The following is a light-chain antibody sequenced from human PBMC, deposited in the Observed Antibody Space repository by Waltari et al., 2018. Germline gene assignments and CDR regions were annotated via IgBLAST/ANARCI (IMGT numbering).Light chain of an antibody. V-gene: IGLV2-14*03. Sequence: QSALTQAASVSGSPGQSITISCTGTSSATVLSNSVSWYQQHPGKAPKLVMYDVSNRPSGLSSRFSGSKSGNTASLTISGLQAEDEADYYCSSFTGSSTLVVFGGGTKLTVL. CDR1: SSATVLSNS. J-gene: IGLJ3*02. CDR2: DVS. CDR3: SSFTGSSTLVV.